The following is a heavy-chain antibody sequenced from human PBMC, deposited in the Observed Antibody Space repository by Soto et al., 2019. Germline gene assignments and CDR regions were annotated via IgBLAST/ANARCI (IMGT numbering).Heavy chain of an antibody. J-gene: IGHJ4*02. CDR3: ARREIAAAGTGGYFDY. CDR2: IYYSGST. CDR1: GGSISSGDYY. V-gene: IGHV4-30-4*01. D-gene: IGHD6-13*01. Sequence: SETLSLTCTVSGGSISSGDYYWSWIRQPPGKGLEWIGYIYYSGSTYYNPSLKSRVTISVDKSKNQFSLKLSSVTAADTAVYYCARREIAAAGTGGYFDYWGQGTLVT.